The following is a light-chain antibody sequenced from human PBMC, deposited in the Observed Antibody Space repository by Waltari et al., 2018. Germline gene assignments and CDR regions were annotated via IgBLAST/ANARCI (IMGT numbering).Light chain of an antibody. Sequence: QSALTQPRSVSGSPGQSVIISCTGTSRDVGAYNYVSWYQQHPGKAPKLMIYDVSKRPSGFPERVSGSKSGNTASLTISGLQAEDEADYYCCSYAGSYTWVFGGGTKLTVL. V-gene: IGLV2-11*01. J-gene: IGLJ3*02. CDR1: SRDVGAYNY. CDR3: CSYAGSYTWV. CDR2: DVS.